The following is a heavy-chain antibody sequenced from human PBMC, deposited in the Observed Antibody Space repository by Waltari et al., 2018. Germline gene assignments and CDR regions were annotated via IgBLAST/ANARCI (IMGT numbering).Heavy chain of an antibody. CDR3: AREGPNDAFDI. Sequence: EVQLVESGGGLVQPGGSLRPSCAASGFTFSSYWMHWVRQAPGKGLVWVSRINTDGSSTSYADSVKGRFTISRDNAKNTLYLQMNSLRAEDTAVYYCAREGPNDAFDIWGQGTMVTVSS. CDR2: INTDGSST. J-gene: IGHJ3*02. CDR1: GFTFSSYW. V-gene: IGHV3-74*01.